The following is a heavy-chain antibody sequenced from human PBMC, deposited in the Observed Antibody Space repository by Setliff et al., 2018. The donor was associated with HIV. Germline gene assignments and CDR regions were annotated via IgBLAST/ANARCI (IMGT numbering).Heavy chain of an antibody. CDR2: INSDGSGT. J-gene: IGHJ4*02. CDR1: GFTFSSYW. CDR3: ARNFDFWSGYLDY. D-gene: IGHD3-3*01. Sequence: GWSLRLSCAASGFTFSSYWMHWVRQAPGKGLVWVSRINSDGSGTGYADSVKGRFTISRDNAKNTLYLQMNSLRAEDTAVYYCARNFDFWSGYLDYWGQGTLVTVSS. V-gene: IGHV3-74*01.